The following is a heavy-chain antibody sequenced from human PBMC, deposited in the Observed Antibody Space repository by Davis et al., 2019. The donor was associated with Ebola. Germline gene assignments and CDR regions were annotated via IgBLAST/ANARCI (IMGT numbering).Heavy chain of an antibody. CDR1: GGTFISYA. Sequence: ASVKVSCKASGGTFISYAIIWVRQAPGQGLEWMGWMNPNSGNTYYAQKFQGRVTMTRNTSTNTAYMELSGLTSEDTAVYYCARERAGTWFDPWGQGTPVTVSS. D-gene: IGHD1-1*01. J-gene: IGHJ5*02. CDR2: MNPNSGNT. V-gene: IGHV1-8*02. CDR3: ARERAGTWFDP.